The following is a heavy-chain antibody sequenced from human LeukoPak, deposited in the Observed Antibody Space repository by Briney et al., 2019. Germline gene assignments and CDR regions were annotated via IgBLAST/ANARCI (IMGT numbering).Heavy chain of an antibody. CDR1: GFTFSSYG. V-gene: IGHV3-33*01. CDR3: ARVVGREVPAAMPGAYYYMDV. Sequence: GVSLRLSCAASGFTFSSYGMHWVRQAPGKGREWVAVIWYDGSNKYYADSVKGRFTISRDNSKNTLYLQINSQRAEDTAVYYCARVVGREVPAAMPGAYYYMDVWGKGTTVTVSS. D-gene: IGHD2-2*01. J-gene: IGHJ6*03. CDR2: IWYDGSNK.